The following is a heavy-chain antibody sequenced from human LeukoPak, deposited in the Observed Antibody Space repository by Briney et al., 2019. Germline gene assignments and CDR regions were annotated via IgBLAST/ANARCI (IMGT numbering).Heavy chain of an antibody. CDR3: AREREAAAGRGFDY. CDR2: ISAYNGNT. V-gene: IGHV1-18*04. D-gene: IGHD6-13*01. Sequence: GASVKASCKASGYTFTSYGISWVRQAPGQGLEWMGWISAYNGNTNYAQKLQGRVTMTTDTSTSTAYMELSRLRSDDTAVYYCAREREAAAGRGFDYWGQGTLVTVSS. CDR1: GYTFTSYG. J-gene: IGHJ4*02.